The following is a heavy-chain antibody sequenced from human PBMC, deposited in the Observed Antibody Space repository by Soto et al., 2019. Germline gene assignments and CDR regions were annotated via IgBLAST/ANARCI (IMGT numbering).Heavy chain of an antibody. D-gene: IGHD5-12*01. CDR1: GGSISSGGYY. Sequence: SETLSLTCTVSGGSISSGGYYWSWIRQHPGKGLELFGYIYYSGSIYYNPSLKSRVTISVDTSNNQFSLKLSSVTAADTALYYCARDVTSTYDYLYGMDVWGQGTTVTVSS. V-gene: IGHV4-31*03. CDR3: ARDVTSTYDYLYGMDV. J-gene: IGHJ6*02. CDR2: IYYSGSI.